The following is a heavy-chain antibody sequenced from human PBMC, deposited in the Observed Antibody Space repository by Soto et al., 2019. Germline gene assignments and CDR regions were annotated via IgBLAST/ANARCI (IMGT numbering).Heavy chain of an antibody. CDR3: ARGGNGDIVGYWHFDL. D-gene: IGHD4-17*01. V-gene: IGHV1-46*01. CDR2: INPGGVST. J-gene: IGHJ2*01. CDR1: GYTFTSYY. Sequence: QVQLVQSGAEVKKPGASVKVSCKASGYTFTSYYMHWVRQAPGQGLEWMGVINPGGVSTNYAKKSQDRLTVTSDTSTSTVHMELSSLRSEDTAVYFCARGGNGDIVGYWHFDLWGRGTLVAVSS.